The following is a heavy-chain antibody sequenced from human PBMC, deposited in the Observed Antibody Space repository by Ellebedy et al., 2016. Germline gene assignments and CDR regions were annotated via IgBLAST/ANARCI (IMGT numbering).Heavy chain of an antibody. Sequence: SLKISXAASGFTFDDYAMHWVRQAPGKGLEWVSGISWNSGSIGYADSVKGRFTISRDNAKNSLYLQMNSLRAEDTALYCCAKDMGILLWFGEFDYWGQGTLVTVSS. CDR1: GFTFDDYA. J-gene: IGHJ4*02. D-gene: IGHD3-10*01. CDR3: AKDMGILLWFGEFDY. CDR2: ISWNSGSI. V-gene: IGHV3-9*01.